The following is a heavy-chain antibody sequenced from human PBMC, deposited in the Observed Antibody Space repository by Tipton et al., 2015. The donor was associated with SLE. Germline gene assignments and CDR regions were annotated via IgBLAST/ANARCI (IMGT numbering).Heavy chain of an antibody. V-gene: IGHV4-39*01. CDR1: GGSISSSSYY. D-gene: IGHD3-22*01. CDR3: ARSSSGYYVDY. Sequence: TLSLTCTVSGGSISSSSYYWGWIRQPPGKGLEWIGSIYYSGSTYYNPSLKSRVTISVDTSENQFSLRLSSVTAADTAVYYCARSSSGYYVDYWGQGTLVTVSS. J-gene: IGHJ4*02. CDR2: IYYSGST.